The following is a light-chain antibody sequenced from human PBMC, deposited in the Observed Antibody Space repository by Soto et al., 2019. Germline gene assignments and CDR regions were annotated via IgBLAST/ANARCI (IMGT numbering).Light chain of an antibody. CDR1: SSDVGGYNY. Sequence: QSALTQPASVSGSPGQSITISCTGTSSDVGGYNYVSWYQQHPGRAPQLMIYDVSNRPSGVSNRFSGSRSGNTASLTISGLQAEDEADYYCSSYATSTTVLFGGGTKLT. J-gene: IGLJ2*01. CDR2: DVS. CDR3: SSYATSTTVL. V-gene: IGLV2-14*03.